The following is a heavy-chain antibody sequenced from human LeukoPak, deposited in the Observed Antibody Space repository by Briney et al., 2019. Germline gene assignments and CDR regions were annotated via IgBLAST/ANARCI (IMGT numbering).Heavy chain of an antibody. CDR2: INSGSRSI. D-gene: IGHD2-21*01. Sequence: GGSLRLSCSVSGFRFSGWSFNWVRQAPGKGLEWVSSINSGSRSIYYADSVKGRFTISRDDAKSLLYLQMDSLRAEDTAVYYCARDWGMIAYDYWGQGTLVTVSS. V-gene: IGHV3-21*06. CDR3: ARDWGMIAYDY. J-gene: IGHJ4*02. CDR1: GFRFSGWS.